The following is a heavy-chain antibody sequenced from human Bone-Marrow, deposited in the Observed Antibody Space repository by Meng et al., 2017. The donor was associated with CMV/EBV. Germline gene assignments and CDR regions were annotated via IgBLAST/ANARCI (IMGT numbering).Heavy chain of an antibody. CDR3: ARSRYGLDYAFDI. V-gene: IGHV4-59*01. J-gene: IGHJ3*02. CDR1: GGSISSYY. Sequence: GSLRLSCTVSGGSISSYYWSWIRQPPGKGLEWIGYIYYSGSTNYNPSLKSRVTISVDTSNNQFSLKLSSVIAADTAVYYCARSRYGLDYAFDIWGQGTMVTVSS. CDR2: IYYSGST. D-gene: IGHD5-18*01.